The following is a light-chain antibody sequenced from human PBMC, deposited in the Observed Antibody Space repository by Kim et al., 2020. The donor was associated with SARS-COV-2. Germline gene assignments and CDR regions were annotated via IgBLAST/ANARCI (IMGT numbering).Light chain of an antibody. Sequence: LSPGERATLSCRASQSVSSSYSAWYQQKPGQAPRLLIHDASSRATGVPDRFSGSGSGTDFTLTISRLEPEDFAVYYCQQYGDSRWTFGQGTKLEI. CDR3: QQYGDSRWT. V-gene: IGKV3-20*01. CDR2: DAS. J-gene: IGKJ1*01. CDR1: QSVSSSY.